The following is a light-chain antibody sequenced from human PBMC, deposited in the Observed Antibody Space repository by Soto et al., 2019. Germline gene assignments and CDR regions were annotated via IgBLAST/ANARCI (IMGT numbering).Light chain of an antibody. CDR3: QSYDSRLSGYV. CDR2: GNS. V-gene: IGLV1-40*01. Sequence: QSVLTQPPSVSGAPGRRVTISCTGRSSNIGAGYDVHWYQQLPGTAPKLLIYGNSNRPSGVPDRFSGSKSGTSASLAITGLQAEDEADYYCQSYDSRLSGYVFGTGTKVTVL. J-gene: IGLJ1*01. CDR1: SSNIGAGYD.